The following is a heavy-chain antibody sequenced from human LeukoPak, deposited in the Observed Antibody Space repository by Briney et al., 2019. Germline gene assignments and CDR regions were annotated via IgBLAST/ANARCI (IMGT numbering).Heavy chain of an antibody. CDR3: AKDVNYYDSSGYSIFQH. D-gene: IGHD3-22*01. J-gene: IGHJ1*01. CDR2: ISGTGGST. Sequence: GGSLRLSCAASGFTFSTYAMTWVRQAPGKGLEWVSLISGTGGSTYYADSVKGRFTISRDNSKNTLYLQMNSLRAEDTAVYYCAKDVNYYDSSGYSIFQHWGQGTLVTVSS. CDR1: GFTFSTYA. V-gene: IGHV3-23*01.